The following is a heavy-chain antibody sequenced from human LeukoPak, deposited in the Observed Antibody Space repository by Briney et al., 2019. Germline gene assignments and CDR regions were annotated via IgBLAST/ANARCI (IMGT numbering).Heavy chain of an antibody. CDR3: ARGPDIVVVPAAIIHYYYYMDV. J-gene: IGHJ6*03. D-gene: IGHD2-2*01. V-gene: IGHV1-69*05. Sequence: SVKVSCKASGGTFSSSAISWVRQAPGQGLEWMGGIIPIFGTANYAQKFQGRVTITTDESTNTAYMELSSLRSEDTAVYYCARGPDIVVVPAAIIHYYYYMDVWGKGTTVTVSS. CDR2: IIPIFGTA. CDR1: GGTFSSSA.